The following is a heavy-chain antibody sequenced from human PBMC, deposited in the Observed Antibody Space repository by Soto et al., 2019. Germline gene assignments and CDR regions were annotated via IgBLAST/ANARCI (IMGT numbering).Heavy chain of an antibody. Sequence: AENLSLTCIVSGESITSSSYYWGWIRQPPGKGLEWIGSIYYSGSTYYNPSFKSRVTISVDTSKNQFSLKLSSVTATDTAVYYCVRQRTTVVTQDYFDHWGQGALVTVSS. CDR1: GESITSSSYY. D-gene: IGHD2-21*02. CDR2: IYYSGST. CDR3: VRQRTTVVTQDYFDH. J-gene: IGHJ4*02. V-gene: IGHV4-39*01.